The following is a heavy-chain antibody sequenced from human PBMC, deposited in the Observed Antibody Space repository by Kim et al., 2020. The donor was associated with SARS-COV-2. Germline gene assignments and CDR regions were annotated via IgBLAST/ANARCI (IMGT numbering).Heavy chain of an antibody. D-gene: IGHD1-26*01. Sequence: GGSLRLSCAASGFTFSRHFMHWVRQAPGKGLEWVALISYEGSTQRYTDSVKGRFTVSRDNSKNILFLQMNSLRPEDTAVYYCARNLVGDTDLGPWGQGTLVTVSS. V-gene: IGHV3-30*03. CDR2: ISYEGSTQ. CDR3: ARNLVGDTDLGP. CDR1: GFTFSRHF. J-gene: IGHJ5*02.